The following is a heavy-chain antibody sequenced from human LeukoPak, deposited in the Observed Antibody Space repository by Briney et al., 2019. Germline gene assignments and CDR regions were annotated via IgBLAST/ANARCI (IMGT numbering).Heavy chain of an antibody. CDR2: LYSGGST. Sequence: GGSLRLSCAASGFTVSSNYMSWVRQAPGKGLEWVSLLYSGGSTYYADSVKGRFTISRDNSKNTLYLQMNSLRAEDTAVYYCASRDKGYYFGMDVWGQGTTVTVSS. J-gene: IGHJ6*02. CDR1: GFTVSSNY. CDR3: ASRDKGYYFGMDV. V-gene: IGHV3-66*01. D-gene: IGHD5-24*01.